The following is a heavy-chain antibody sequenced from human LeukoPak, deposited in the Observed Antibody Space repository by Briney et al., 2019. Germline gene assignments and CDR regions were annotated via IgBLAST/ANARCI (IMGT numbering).Heavy chain of an antibody. CDR3: ARSRDPFSFDY. V-gene: IGHV4-59*01. CDR2: IYYSGTT. CDR1: GGSISNYY. J-gene: IGHJ4*02. Sequence: PSETLSLTCTVSGGSISNYYWSWIRQPPGKGLEWIGYIYYSGTTNYNPSLKSRVTISVDTSKNQFSLKLNSVTAADTAVYYCARSRDPFSFDYWGQGTLVTVSS. D-gene: IGHD5-24*01.